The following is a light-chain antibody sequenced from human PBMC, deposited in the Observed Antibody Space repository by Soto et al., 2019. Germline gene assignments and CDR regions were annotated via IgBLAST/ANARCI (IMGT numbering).Light chain of an antibody. J-gene: IGLJ1*01. Sequence: QSALTQPPSASGSPGQSVTISCTGTSSDVGGYNFVSWYQHHPVKAPKLLIYEVTDRPSGVSNRFSGSKSGNTASLTISGLQAEDEAEYYCSSYTNINTRACVFGTGTKLTVL. CDR1: SSDVGGYNF. CDR2: EVT. V-gene: IGLV2-14*01. CDR3: SSYTNINTRACV.